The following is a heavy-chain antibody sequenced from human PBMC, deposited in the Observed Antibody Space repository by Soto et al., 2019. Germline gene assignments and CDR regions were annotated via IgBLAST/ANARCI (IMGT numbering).Heavy chain of an antibody. D-gene: IGHD3-16*01. CDR1: GGSIRSGSHY. CDR3: AREGGDGIDH. J-gene: IGHJ4*02. Sequence: LSLTCTVSGGSIRSGSHYWSWIRQHPGKGLEWIGYIYYSGSTYYNPSLKSRITISISTSKNQFSLKLTSVTAADTAVYYCAREGGDGIDHWGQGTLVTVSS. CDR2: IYYSGST. V-gene: IGHV4-31*03.